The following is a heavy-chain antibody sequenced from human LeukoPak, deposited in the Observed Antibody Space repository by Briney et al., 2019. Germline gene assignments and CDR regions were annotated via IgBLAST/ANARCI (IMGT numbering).Heavy chain of an antibody. CDR1: GFTFSTYA. Sequence: GGSLRLSCSASGFTFSTYAMHWVRQAPGKGLEYVSAIGRNGDSTYYADSVKGRFTISRDNSKNTLHLQMNSLRAEDTAVYYCARDQYSYAHAAHWGQGTLVTVSS. D-gene: IGHD5-18*01. CDR2: IGRNGDST. J-gene: IGHJ4*02. V-gene: IGHV3-64*04. CDR3: ARDQYSYAHAAH.